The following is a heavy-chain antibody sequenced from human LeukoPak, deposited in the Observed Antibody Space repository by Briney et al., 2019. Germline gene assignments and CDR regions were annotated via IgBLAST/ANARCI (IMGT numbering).Heavy chain of an antibody. Sequence: PSETLSLTCTVSGGSISSYYWSWIRQPPGKGLEWIGYIYYSGSTNYNPSLKSRVTISVDTSKNQFSLKLSSVTAADTAVYYCARVRDYYDSSGYYSRSDYYGMVVWGQGTTVTVSS. CDR1: GGSISSYY. CDR3: ARVRDYYDSSGYYSRSDYYGMVV. D-gene: IGHD3-22*01. J-gene: IGHJ6*02. CDR2: IYYSGST. V-gene: IGHV4-59*01.